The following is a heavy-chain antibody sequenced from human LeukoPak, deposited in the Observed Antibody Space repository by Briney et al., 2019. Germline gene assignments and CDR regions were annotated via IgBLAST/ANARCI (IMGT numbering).Heavy chain of an antibody. V-gene: IGHV3-48*03. Sequence: GGPLRLSCEASGFTFSTYVINWLRQAPGKGLEWMSYISSGSYTIYYADSVKGRSAISKDNAKNSLYLQINSLSAQATTIYCCAYVWGNYRSFDCWGQGTLVTVSS. J-gene: IGHJ4*02. CDR1: GFTFSTYV. CDR2: ISSGSYTI. CDR3: AYVWGNYRSFDC. D-gene: IGHD3-16*02.